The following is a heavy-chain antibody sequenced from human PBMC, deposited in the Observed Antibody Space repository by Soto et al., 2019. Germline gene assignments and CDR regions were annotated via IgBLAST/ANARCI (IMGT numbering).Heavy chain of an antibody. CDR1: GYTCTSYG. Sequence: DSVKVSCKASGYTCTSYGISWVRQAPGQGLEWMGWIRAYNGNTNYAQKLQGRVTMTTDTSTSTAYMELRSLRSDDTAVYYCASSAPVIAARRSGWSDPPGPGSLGTVSS. V-gene: IGHV1-18*04. J-gene: IGHJ5*02. D-gene: IGHD6-6*01. CDR2: IRAYNGNT. CDR3: ASSAPVIAARRSGWSDP.